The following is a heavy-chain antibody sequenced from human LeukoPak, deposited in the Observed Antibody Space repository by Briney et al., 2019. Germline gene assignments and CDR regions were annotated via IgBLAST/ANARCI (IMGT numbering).Heavy chain of an antibody. Sequence: SETLSLTCTVSGGSISTYYWSWLRQPAGKGLEWIGRIYTSGSPNYNPPLKSRVTMPVDTPKNQFSLKLSSVTAWETAIYYCARVYMVQGVRGDAFDIWGQGTIVTVSS. CDR1: GGSISTYY. D-gene: IGHD3-10*01. J-gene: IGHJ3*02. V-gene: IGHV4-4*07. CDR3: ARVYMVQGVRGDAFDI. CDR2: IYTSGSP.